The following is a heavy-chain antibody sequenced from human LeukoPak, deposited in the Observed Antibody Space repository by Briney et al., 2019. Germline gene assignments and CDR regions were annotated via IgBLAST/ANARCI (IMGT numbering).Heavy chain of an antibody. J-gene: IGHJ3*02. V-gene: IGHV3-53*01. D-gene: IGHD2-2*01. Sequence: GGSLRLSCAASGFTVSSNYMSWVRQAPGKGLEWVSVIYSGGSTYYADSVKGRFTISRDNSTNTLYLQMNSLRAEDTAVYYCAADIVVVPAAPYDAFDIWDQGTMVTVSS. CDR2: IYSGGST. CDR3: AADIVVVPAAPYDAFDI. CDR1: GFTVSSNY.